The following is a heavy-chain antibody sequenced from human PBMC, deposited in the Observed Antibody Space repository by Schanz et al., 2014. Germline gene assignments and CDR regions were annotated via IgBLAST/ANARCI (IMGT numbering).Heavy chain of an antibody. CDR3: ARDVEAAAGCDY. J-gene: IGHJ4*02. CDR1: GYSLNELS. V-gene: IGHV1-24*01. D-gene: IGHD6-13*01. Sequence: QVQLVQSGAEVKKPGASVKVSCKVSGYSLNELSMHWVRQAPGRGLEWMGGFHHEDGDTVYAQKFQGRVTMTRDTSTSTVYMELSSLRSEDTAVYYCARDVEAAAGCDYWGQGTLVTVSS. CDR2: FHHEDGDT.